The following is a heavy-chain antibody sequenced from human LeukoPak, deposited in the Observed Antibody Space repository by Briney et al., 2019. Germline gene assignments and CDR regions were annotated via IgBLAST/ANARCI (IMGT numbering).Heavy chain of an antibody. D-gene: IGHD2-15*01. CDR1: GGSISSYY. CDR3: ARVEVGAANRQWYGMDV. J-gene: IGHJ6*02. Sequence: SETLSLTCTVSGGSISSYYWSWIRQPAGKGLEWIGRIYTSGSTNYNPSLKSRVTMSVDTSKSLFSLKLNSVTAADTAVYYCARVEVGAANRQWYGMDVWGQGTTVTVSS. V-gene: IGHV4-4*07. CDR2: IYTSGST.